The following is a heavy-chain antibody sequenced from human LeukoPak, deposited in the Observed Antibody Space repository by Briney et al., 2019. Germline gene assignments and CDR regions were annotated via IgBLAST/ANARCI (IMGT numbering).Heavy chain of an antibody. CDR1: GGSISSSSYY. CDR3: AREPAPIVVVMAGDY. D-gene: IGHD2-21*01. V-gene: IGHV4-39*07. CDR2: IYYSGST. Sequence: SETLSLTCTVSGGSISSSSYYWGWIRQPPGKGLEWIGSIYYSGSTYYNPSLKSRVTISVDTSKNQFSLKLSSVTAADTAVYYCAREPAPIVVVMAGDYWGQGTLVTVSS. J-gene: IGHJ4*02.